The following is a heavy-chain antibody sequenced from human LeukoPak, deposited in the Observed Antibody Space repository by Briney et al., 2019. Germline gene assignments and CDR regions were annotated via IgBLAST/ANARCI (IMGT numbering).Heavy chain of an antibody. CDR1: GGSISSGSYY. CDR2: IYTSGST. D-gene: IGHD3-3*01. J-gene: IGHJ3*02. V-gene: IGHV4-61*02. Sequence: TLSLTCTVPGGSISSGSYYWSWIRQPAGKGLEWIGRIYTSGSTNYHPSLKSRVTISVDTSKNQLSLKLSSVTAADTAVYYCARATDYDFWSERNAFDIWGQGTMVTVSS. CDR3: ARATDYDFWSERNAFDI.